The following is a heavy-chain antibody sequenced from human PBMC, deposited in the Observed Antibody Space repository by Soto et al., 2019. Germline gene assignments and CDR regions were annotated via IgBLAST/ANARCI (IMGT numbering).Heavy chain of an antibody. CDR3: ASNIGGSAIFDC. Sequence: QVQLQESGPGLVKPSETLSLTCTVSGGSVSSGSYYWSWIRQPPGKGLEWIGYIYYSGSTNYNPSLKSRVTISVDTSKNQFSLKLSSVTAADTAVYYCASNIGGSAIFDCWGQGTLVTVSS. V-gene: IGHV4-61*01. J-gene: IGHJ4*02. D-gene: IGHD1-26*01. CDR1: GGSVSSGSYY. CDR2: IYYSGST.